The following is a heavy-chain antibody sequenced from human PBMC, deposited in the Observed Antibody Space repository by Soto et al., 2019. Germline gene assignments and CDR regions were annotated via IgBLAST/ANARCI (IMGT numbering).Heavy chain of an antibody. J-gene: IGHJ1*01. CDR2: VYYRGST. CDR3: ARGEYSSSWYAEYFQH. Sequence: HVQLQESGPGLVKPSETLSLTCTVSGGSISSYYWSWIRQPPGKGLEWVGYVYYRGSTNYTPSLTSRITKSVDTYKNQFSLKLSSVTAADTAVYYCARGEYSSSWYAEYFQHWGQGTLVTVSS. D-gene: IGHD6-13*01. CDR1: GGSISSYY. V-gene: IGHV4-59*01.